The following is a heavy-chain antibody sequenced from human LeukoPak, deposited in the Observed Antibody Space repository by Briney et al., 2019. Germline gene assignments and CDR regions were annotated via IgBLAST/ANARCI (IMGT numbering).Heavy chain of an antibody. CDR2: IYSGGST. Sequence: GGSLRLSSAVSGLTVSSNCMSWVHQARGKGLEWVSVIYSGGSTYYADSVKGRFTISRDNSKNTLYLQMNSLRAEDTAVYYCAKPYSSSWYRLGGMDVWGQGTTVTVSS. D-gene: IGHD6-13*01. CDR1: GLTVSSNC. J-gene: IGHJ6*02. V-gene: IGHV3-53*01. CDR3: AKPYSSSWYRLGGMDV.